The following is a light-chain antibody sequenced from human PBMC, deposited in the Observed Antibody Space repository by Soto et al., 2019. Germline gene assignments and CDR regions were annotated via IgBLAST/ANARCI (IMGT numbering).Light chain of an antibody. V-gene: IGKV3-20*01. J-gene: IGKJ2*01. CDR2: GAS. CDR1: QSIRSSY. Sequence: EIVLTQSPGTLSFSPGERATLSCRASQSIRSSYLAWYQQKPGQAPRLLIYGASSRATGIPDRFSGSGSGTDFTLTISRLEPEDFAVYYCQQYGSSPPHTFGQGTKLEIK. CDR3: QQYGSSPPHT.